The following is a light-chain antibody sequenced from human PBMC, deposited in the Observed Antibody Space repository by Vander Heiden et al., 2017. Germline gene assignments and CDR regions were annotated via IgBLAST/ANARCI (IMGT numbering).Light chain of an antibody. V-gene: IGLV1-47*01. Sequence: QSLLTQPPSASGTPGQRVTLSVSGSSSNSDSKVVRWDQQLPGTPPKLLIDGKSQRPSGVPGRFSGSNSGTSAALAISGLRSEDEADYYCAAWDDGLKSPVFGGGTKLTVL. CDR1: SSNSDSKV. J-gene: IGLJ3*02. CDR3: AAWDDGLKSPV. CDR2: GKS.